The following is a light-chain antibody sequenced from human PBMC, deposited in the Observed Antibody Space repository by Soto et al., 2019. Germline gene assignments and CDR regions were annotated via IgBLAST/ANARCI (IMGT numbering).Light chain of an antibody. J-gene: IGLJ2*01. V-gene: IGLV2-14*03. CDR1: SSDVGGHNY. CDR3: QSYTSNSVV. Sequence: QSALTQPASVSGSPGQSIIISCTGTSSDVGGHNYVSWYQHHPGKAPKLIIYDVSNRPSGVSIRFFGSKSGNTASLTISGLQAEDEADYYCQSYTSNSVVFGGGTKVTVL. CDR2: DVS.